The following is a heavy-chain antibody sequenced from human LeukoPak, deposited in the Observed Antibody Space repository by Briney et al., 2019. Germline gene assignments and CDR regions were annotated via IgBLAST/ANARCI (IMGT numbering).Heavy chain of an antibody. J-gene: IGHJ5*02. D-gene: IGHD5-24*01. CDR3: ARGRDGYNYGWFDP. V-gene: IGHV4-39*07. CDR2: IYYSGST. Sequence: PSETLSLTCTVSGGSISSSNYYWGWIRQPPGKGLEWIGSIYYSGSTYYNPSLKSRVTISVDTSKNQFSLKLSSVTAADTAVYYCARGRDGYNYGWFDPWGQGTLVTVSS. CDR1: GGSISSSNYY.